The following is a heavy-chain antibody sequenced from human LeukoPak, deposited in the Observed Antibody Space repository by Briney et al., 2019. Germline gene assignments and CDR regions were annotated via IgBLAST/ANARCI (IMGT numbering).Heavy chain of an antibody. CDR3: ARVYAVAGRLDSSSFDP. J-gene: IGHJ5*02. V-gene: IGHV7-4-1*02. CDR2: INTNTGNP. CDR1: GYTFTSYY. Sequence: AASVKVSCKASGYTFTSYYMHWVRQAPGQGLEWMGWINTNTGNPTYAQGFTGRFVFSLDTSVSTAYLQISSLKAEDTAVYYCARVYAVAGRLDSSSFDPWGQGTLVTVSS. D-gene: IGHD6-19*01.